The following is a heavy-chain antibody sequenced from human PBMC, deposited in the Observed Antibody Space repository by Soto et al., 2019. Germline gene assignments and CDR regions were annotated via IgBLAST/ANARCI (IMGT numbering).Heavy chain of an antibody. J-gene: IGHJ3*02. D-gene: IGHD2-2*01. Sequence: ASGKPSCKASGYTFTSYDINWVRQATGQGLEWMGWMNPNSGNTGYAQKFQGRVTMTRNTSISTAYMELSSLRSEDTAVYYCAREKVDCSSTSCYENAFDIWGQGTMVTVSS. V-gene: IGHV1-8*01. CDR1: GYTFTSYD. CDR2: MNPNSGNT. CDR3: AREKVDCSSTSCYENAFDI.